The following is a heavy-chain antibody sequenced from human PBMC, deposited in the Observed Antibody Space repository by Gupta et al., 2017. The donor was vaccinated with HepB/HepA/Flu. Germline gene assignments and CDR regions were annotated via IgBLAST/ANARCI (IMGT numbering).Heavy chain of an antibody. V-gene: IGHV3-7*01. CDR1: GFTFSRYW. J-gene: IGHJ4*02. CDR2: IKQDGSEK. Sequence: EVQLVESGGGLVQPGGSLRLSCAASGFTFSRYWMRWVRQAPGKGLEWVANIKQDGSEKYYVDSVKGRFTISRDNAKNSLYLQMNSLRAEDTAVYYCARELWFGELLDYWGQGTLVTVSS. D-gene: IGHD3-10*01. CDR3: ARELWFGELLDY.